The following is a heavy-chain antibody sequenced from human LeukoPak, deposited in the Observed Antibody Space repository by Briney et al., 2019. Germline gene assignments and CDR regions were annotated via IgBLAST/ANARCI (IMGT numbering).Heavy chain of an antibody. D-gene: IGHD2-15*01. Sequence: PGGSLRLSCAAAGLTFSSYAMSWVRQAPGQGLEWVSAISGSGGSTYYADSVKGRFTISRDNSKNTLYLQMNSLRAEDTAVYYCARDHTPACFDYWGQGTLVTVSS. J-gene: IGHJ4*02. CDR3: ARDHTPACFDY. CDR2: ISGSGGST. CDR1: GLTFSSYA. V-gene: IGHV3-23*01.